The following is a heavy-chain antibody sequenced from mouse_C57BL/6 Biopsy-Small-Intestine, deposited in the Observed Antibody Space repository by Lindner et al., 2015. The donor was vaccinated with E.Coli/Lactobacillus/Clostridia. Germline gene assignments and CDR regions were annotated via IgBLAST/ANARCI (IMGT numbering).Heavy chain of an antibody. V-gene: IGHV1-18*01. CDR1: GYSFTAGQ. J-gene: IGHJ2*01. Sequence: SVKVSCKASGYSFTAGQYMHWVRQAPGQGLEWMGWINPNNGDTNVPQKFQGRVTMTWDTSISTAYMEMISLRSDDTAVYYCARDPGSFNILTGYYSDYFDHWGQGTLVTVSS. D-gene: IGHD1-1*01. CDR2: INPNNGDT. CDR3: ARDPGSFNILTGYYSDYFDH.